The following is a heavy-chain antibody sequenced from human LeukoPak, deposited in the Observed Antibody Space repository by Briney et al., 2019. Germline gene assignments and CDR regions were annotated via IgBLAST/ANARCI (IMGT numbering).Heavy chain of an antibody. CDR3: AKDNGPWNYDFWSGYYGGQHYFDY. J-gene: IGHJ4*02. V-gene: IGHV4-4*07. Sequence: QASETLSLTCTVSGGSISSYLWSWIRQSAGKRLEWLGRIHTSGTTTYSPSLQSRLTMSVDTSKSQVSLRLTSVTAADTAVYYCAKDNGPWNYDFWSGYYGGQHYFDYWGQGTLVTVSS. D-gene: IGHD3-3*01. CDR1: GGSISSYL. CDR2: IHTSGTT.